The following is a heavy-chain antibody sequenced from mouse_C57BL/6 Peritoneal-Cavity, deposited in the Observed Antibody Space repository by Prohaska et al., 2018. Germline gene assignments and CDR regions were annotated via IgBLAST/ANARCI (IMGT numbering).Heavy chain of an antibody. CDR2: INSDCSSI. D-gene: IGHD2-13*01. CDR3: MRYDSKYWYFDV. Sequence: EVQLLETGGGLVQPGGSRGLSCEGSGFTFSGFWMSWVRQTPGKTLEWIGDINSDCSSINYAPSIKDRFTIFRDNDKSTLYLQMSNVRSEDTATYFCMRYDSKYWYFDVWGTGTTVTVSS. J-gene: IGHJ1*03. CDR1: GFTFSGFW. V-gene: IGHV11-2*01.